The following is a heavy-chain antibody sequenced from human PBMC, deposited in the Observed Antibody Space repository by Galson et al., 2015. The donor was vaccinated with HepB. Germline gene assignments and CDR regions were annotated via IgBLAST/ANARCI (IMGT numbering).Heavy chain of an antibody. J-gene: IGHJ5*02. V-gene: IGHV4-34*01. CDR1: GGSFSGYY. Sequence: SETVSLTCAVYGGSFSGYYWSWIRQPPGKGLEWIGEINHSGSTNYNPSLKSRVTISVDTSKNQFSLKLSSVTAADTAVYYCARGNNSGSWRPRNTWFDPWGQGTLVTVSS. CDR2: INHSGST. CDR3: ARGNNSGSWRPRNTWFDP. D-gene: IGHD1-26*01.